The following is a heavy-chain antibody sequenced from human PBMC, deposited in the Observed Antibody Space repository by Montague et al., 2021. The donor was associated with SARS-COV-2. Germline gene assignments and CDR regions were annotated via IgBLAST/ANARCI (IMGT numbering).Heavy chain of an antibody. Sequence: TLSLTCTVSGGSFNSGAYLWSWIRQHPEKGLDWIAYIYSSGNTYYNPSLKSRVALSVDTSKKQFSLNLTSVTAADTATYYCARGVIAAPGYFDYWGQGTLVTVSS. CDR3: ARGVIAAPGYFDY. CDR1: GGSFNSGAYL. CDR2: IYSSGNT. J-gene: IGHJ4*02. V-gene: IGHV4-31*03. D-gene: IGHD2-15*01.